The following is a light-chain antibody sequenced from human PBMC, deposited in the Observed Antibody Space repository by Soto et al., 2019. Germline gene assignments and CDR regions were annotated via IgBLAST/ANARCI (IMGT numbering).Light chain of an antibody. Sequence: DIQMTQSPSSLSESVGNRVSITCRASQGINNYLAWYQQKPGKVPKVLIYAASTLQPGVPSRFSGSGSGTGFTLTINSLQPDDIATYYCQNYDSAPITFGQGHDWRL. CDR3: QNYDSAPIT. V-gene: IGKV1-27*01. J-gene: IGKJ5*01. CDR1: QGINNY. CDR2: AAS.